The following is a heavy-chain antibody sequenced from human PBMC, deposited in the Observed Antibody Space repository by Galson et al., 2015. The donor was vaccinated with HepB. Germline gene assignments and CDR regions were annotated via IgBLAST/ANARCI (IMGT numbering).Heavy chain of an antibody. CDR2: ITASSTTI. Sequence: SLRLSCAASGFSFSSYGMNWVRQAPGKGLEWVSYITASSTTIYYADSVRGRFTISRDNAKNSLYLQMNSLRDEDTAVYYCARDGMDYFHWGTYPGFDYWGQGALVTVSS. CDR3: ARDGMDYFHWGTYPGFDY. CDR1: GFSFSSYG. D-gene: IGHD3-16*02. V-gene: IGHV3-48*02. J-gene: IGHJ4*02.